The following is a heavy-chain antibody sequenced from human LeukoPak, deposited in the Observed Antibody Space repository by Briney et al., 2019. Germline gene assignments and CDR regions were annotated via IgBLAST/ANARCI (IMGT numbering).Heavy chain of an antibody. D-gene: IGHD2-2*01. CDR2: ISGSGDNT. CDR1: AFPFSSHG. J-gene: IGHJ4*02. V-gene: IGHV3-23*01. Sequence: GGTLSLSCAGSAFPFSSHGMNWVRQAPGKGLEWVSSISGSGDNTYYADSVKGRFTISRDNAKNSLYLQMNSLRAEDTAVYYCAKSVVVPAYFDYWGQGTLVTVSS. CDR3: AKSVVVPAYFDY.